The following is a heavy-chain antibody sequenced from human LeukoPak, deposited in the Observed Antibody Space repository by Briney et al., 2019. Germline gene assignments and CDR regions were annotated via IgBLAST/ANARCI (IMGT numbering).Heavy chain of an antibody. Sequence: PGGSLRLSCAASGFTFSSYSMNWVRQAPGKGLEWVSSISSSSSYIYYADSVKGRFTISRDNAKNSLYLQMNSLRAEDTAVYYCARYYSSGYYSNYWGQGILVTVSS. D-gene: IGHD3-22*01. CDR3: ARYYSSGYYSNY. J-gene: IGHJ4*02. CDR2: ISSSSSYI. V-gene: IGHV3-21*04. CDR1: GFTFSSYS.